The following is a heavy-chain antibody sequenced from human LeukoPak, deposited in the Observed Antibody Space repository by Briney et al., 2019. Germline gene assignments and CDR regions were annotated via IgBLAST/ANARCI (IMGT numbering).Heavy chain of an antibody. V-gene: IGHV3-48*02. D-gene: IGHD6-13*01. CDR1: GFTFSNYS. CDR3: ARGSGSSSWGIDY. J-gene: IGHJ4*02. CDR2: ISGSSSTI. Sequence: GGSLRLSCAASGFTFSNYSMNWVRQAPGKGLEWVSYISGSSSTINYADSVKGRFTISRDNAKNSLYLQMDSLRDEDTAMYYCARGSGSSSWGIDYWGQGTLVTVSS.